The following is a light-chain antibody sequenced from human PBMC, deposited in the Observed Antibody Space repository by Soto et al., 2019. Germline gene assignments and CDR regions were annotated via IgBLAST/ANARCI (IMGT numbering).Light chain of an antibody. CDR2: GAS. CDR1: QSVNAN. V-gene: IGKV3-15*01. CDR3: QQYNTWLWT. J-gene: IGKJ1*01. Sequence: EVVMTQSPATLSVSPGERATLSCRASQSVNANLAWYQQKPGQAPRLLIHGASNRATGIPARFSGSGFGTEFFLTISNLQSEDFAVYYCQQYNTWLWTFGQGTKVEI.